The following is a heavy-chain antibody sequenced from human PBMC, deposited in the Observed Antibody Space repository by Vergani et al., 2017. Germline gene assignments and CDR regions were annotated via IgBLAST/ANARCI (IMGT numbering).Heavy chain of an antibody. D-gene: IGHD2-8*01. J-gene: IGHJ4*02. Sequence: QVQLVQSGAEVKKPGSSVKVSCKASGGTFSSYTISWVRQAPGQGLEWMGRIIPILGIANYAQKFQGRVTMTRDTSTSTAYMELSSLRSEDTAVYYCARGGVLMVYAYYFDYWGQGTLVTVSS. CDR3: ARGGVLMVYAYYFDY. CDR2: IIPILGIA. CDR1: GGTFSSYT. V-gene: IGHV1-69*02.